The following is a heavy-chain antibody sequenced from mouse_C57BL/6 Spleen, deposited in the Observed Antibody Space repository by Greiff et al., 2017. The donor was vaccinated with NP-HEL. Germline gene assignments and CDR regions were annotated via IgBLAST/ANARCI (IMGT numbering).Heavy chain of an antibody. Sequence: QVQLQQPGAELVMPGASVKLSCKASGYTFTSYWMHWVKQRPGQGLEWIGEIDPSDSYTNYNQKFKGKSTLTVDKSSSTAYMQLSSLTSEASAVYYCARSGHYWGQGTTLTVSS. J-gene: IGHJ2*01. D-gene: IGHD3-1*01. CDR3: ARSGHY. CDR2: IDPSDSYT. V-gene: IGHV1-69*01. CDR1: GYTFTSYW.